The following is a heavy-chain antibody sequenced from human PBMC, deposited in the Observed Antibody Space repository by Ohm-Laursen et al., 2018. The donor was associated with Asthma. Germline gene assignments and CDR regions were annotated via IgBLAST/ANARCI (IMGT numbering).Heavy chain of an antibody. CDR1: GGSIGSDDSY. D-gene: IGHD1-1*01. CDR2: IYHSVST. J-gene: IGHJ4*02. CDR3: ARGPMHDYYFDN. Sequence: TLSLTCAVSGGSIGSDDSYCRWIRQPPGKGLEWIGYIYHSVSTYSSPSLKSRVTISGDTSKNQFSLKLSFVTAADTAAYYCARGPMHDYYFDNWGQGTLVTVSS. V-gene: IGHV4-30-4*01.